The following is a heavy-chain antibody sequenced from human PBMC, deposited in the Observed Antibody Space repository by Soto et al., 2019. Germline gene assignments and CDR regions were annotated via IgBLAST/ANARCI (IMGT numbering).Heavy chain of an antibody. CDR3: ARKSFSSTSRFDY. D-gene: IGHD6-19*01. V-gene: IGHV4-31*03. J-gene: IGHJ4*02. Sequence: QVQLQESGPGLVKPSQTLSLTCTVSGGSVNIGGYYWSWIRQHPEKGLEWIGYIYYSGSTYYNPSLKSRSTISLDTSKNQSSLILSSVTAADTAVYYCARKSFSSTSRFDYWGQGTLVTVSS. CDR1: GGSVNIGGYY. CDR2: IYYSGST.